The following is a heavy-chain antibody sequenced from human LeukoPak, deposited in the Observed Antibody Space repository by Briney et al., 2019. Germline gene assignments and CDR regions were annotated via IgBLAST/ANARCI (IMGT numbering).Heavy chain of an antibody. J-gene: IGHJ4*02. CDR3: TRERGQGSYDY. D-gene: IGHD5-18*01. CDR2: ISVGNGNT. V-gene: IGHV1-3*01. CDR1: GYTFTSYA. Sequence: ASVKVSCTASGYTFTSYAIHWVRQAPGQRLEWMGWISVGNGNTKYSQKLQGRVTITRDTSASTAYMELSSLRSEDTAVYYCTRERGQGSYDYWGQGTLVTVSS.